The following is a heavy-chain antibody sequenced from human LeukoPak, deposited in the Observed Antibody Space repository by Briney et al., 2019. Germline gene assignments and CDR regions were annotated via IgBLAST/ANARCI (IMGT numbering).Heavy chain of an antibody. V-gene: IGHV1-3*01. CDR3: ARAGYGGTIFDY. D-gene: IGHD4-23*01. J-gene: IGHJ4*02. Sequence: ASVKVSCKASGYTFTSYAMHWVRQAPGQRLEWMGWINAGNGDTKYSQKFQGGVTITRDTSASTAYMELSSLRSEDTAVYYCARAGYGGTIFDYWGQGTLVTVSS. CDR1: GYTFTSYA. CDR2: INAGNGDT.